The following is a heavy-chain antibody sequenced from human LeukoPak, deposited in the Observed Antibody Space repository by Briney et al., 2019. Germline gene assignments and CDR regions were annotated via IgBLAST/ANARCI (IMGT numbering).Heavy chain of an antibody. Sequence: GGSLRLSCAASGFTFSSYSMNWVRQAPGKGLEWVSSISSSSSYIYCADSVKGRFTISRDNAKNSLYLQMNSLRAEDTAVYYCARDRLAAAGNFDYWGQGTLVTVSS. CDR3: ARDRLAAAGNFDY. D-gene: IGHD6-13*01. CDR1: GFTFSSYS. V-gene: IGHV3-21*01. J-gene: IGHJ4*02. CDR2: ISSSSSYI.